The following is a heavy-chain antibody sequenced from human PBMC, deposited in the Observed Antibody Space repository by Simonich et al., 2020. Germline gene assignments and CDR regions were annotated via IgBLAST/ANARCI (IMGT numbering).Heavy chain of an antibody. J-gene: IGHJ6*02. V-gene: IGHV4-38-2*01. CDR2: IYHSGST. CDR3: ARVGYSNYYYYGMDV. Sequence: QVQPQESGPGLVKPSETLSLTCAVSGYSISSGYYWGWIRQPPGKGLEWIGCIYHSGSTSYNPSLKSRVTISVDTSKNQFSLKLSSVTAADTAVYYCARVGYSNYYYYGMDVWGQGTTVTVSS. CDR1: GYSISSGYY. D-gene: IGHD6-13*01.